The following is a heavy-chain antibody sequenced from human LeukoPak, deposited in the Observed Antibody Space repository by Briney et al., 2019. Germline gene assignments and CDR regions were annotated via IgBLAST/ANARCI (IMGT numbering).Heavy chain of an antibody. CDR2: LSGSGGST. CDR1: GFTFNSYA. CDR3: AKNRGESSSRPTDY. V-gene: IGHV3-23*01. Sequence: RGSLRLSCAASGFTFNSYAMNWVREAPGKGPEWVSTLSGSGGSTFYADSVKGRFTISRDNSKNTLYQQMNSLRAEDTAVYYCAKNRGESSSRPTDYRGQGTLVTVSS. J-gene: IGHJ4*02. D-gene: IGHD6-13*01.